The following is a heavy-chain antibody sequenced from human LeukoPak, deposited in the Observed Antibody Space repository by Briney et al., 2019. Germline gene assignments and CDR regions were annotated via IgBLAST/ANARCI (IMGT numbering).Heavy chain of an antibody. D-gene: IGHD3-22*01. CDR3: ARDVVPYYDSSGYWFGP. CDR2: IYTSGST. V-gene: IGHV4-4*07. Sequence: SETLSLTCNASGGSISSYYWSWIGQPAGKGPDCISRIYTSGSTNYNPSLNSRVTMSVDTSKNQFSLKLSSVTAADTAVYYCARDVVPYYDSSGYWFGPWGQGTLVTVSS. J-gene: IGHJ5*02. CDR1: GGSISSYY.